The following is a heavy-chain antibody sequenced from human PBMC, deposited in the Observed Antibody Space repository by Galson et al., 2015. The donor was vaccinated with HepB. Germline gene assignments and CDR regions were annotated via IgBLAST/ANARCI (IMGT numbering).Heavy chain of an antibody. Sequence: CAISGDSVSSNSAAWNWIRQSPSRGLEWLGRTYYRSKWYNDYAVSAKSRITINPDTSKNQFSLQLNSVTPEDTAVYYCAREYSSGWYLVAYFDYWGQGTLVTVSS. D-gene: IGHD6-19*01. CDR3: AREYSSGWYLVAYFDY. CDR1: GDSVSSNSAA. J-gene: IGHJ4*02. CDR2: TYYRSKWYN. V-gene: IGHV6-1*01.